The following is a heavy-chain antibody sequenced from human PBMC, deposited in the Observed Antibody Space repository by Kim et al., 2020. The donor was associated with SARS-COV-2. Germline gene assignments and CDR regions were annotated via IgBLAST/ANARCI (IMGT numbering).Heavy chain of an antibody. V-gene: IGHV3-30*09. J-gene: IGHJ3*02. CDR1: GFTFSSYA. D-gene: IGHD2-2*01. CDR3: ARGVGVVVPAATPWADAFDI. Sequence: GGSLRLSCAASGFTFSSYAMHWVRQAPGKGLEWVAVISYDGSNKYYADSVKGRFAISRDNSKNTLYLQMNSLRAEDTAVYYCARGVGVVVPAATPWADAFDILGQGTMVTVSS. CDR2: ISYDGSNK.